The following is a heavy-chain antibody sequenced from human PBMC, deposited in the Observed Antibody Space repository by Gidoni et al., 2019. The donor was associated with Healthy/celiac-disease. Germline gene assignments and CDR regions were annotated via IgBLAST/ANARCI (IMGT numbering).Heavy chain of an antibody. J-gene: IGHJ3*02. D-gene: IGHD3-10*01. CDR2: IIPSLGIA. CDR3: APTMVRGVTNAFDI. V-gene: IGHV1-69*04. Sequence: QVQLVQSGAEVKKPGSSAKVSCKASGGTCSSSAISWVRQPPGQGLEWMGRIIPSLGIANYAQKFQGRVTITADKSTSTAYMELSSLRSEYTAVYYCAPTMVRGVTNAFDIWGQGTMVTVSS. CDR1: GGTCSSSA.